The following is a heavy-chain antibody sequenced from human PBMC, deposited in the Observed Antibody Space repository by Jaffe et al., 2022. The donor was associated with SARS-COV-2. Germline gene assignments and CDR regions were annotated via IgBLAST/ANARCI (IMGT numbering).Heavy chain of an antibody. D-gene: IGHD5-18*01. J-gene: IGHJ4*02. V-gene: IGHV3-30*04. CDR1: GFTFSSYA. CDR2: ISYDGSNK. CDR3: AREGGGQTWIQLWLPGGLFDY. Sequence: QVQLVESGGGVVQPGRSLRLSCAASGFTFSSYAMHWVRQAPGKGLEWVAVISYDGSNKYYADSVKGRFTISRDNSKNTLYLQMNSLRAEDTAVYYCAREGGGQTWIQLWLPGGLFDYWGQGTLVTVSS.